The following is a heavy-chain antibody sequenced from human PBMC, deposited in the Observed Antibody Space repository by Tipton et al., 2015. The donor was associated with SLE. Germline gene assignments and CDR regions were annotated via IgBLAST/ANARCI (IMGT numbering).Heavy chain of an antibody. J-gene: IGHJ4*02. CDR1: GFTFSSYA. CDR3: ATQQWLVEGLRY. CDR2: ISYDGSNK. Sequence: SLRLSCAASGFTFSSYAMHWVRQAPGKGLEWVAVISYDGSNKYYADSVKGRFTISRDNSKNTLYLQMNSLRAEDTAVYYCATQQWLVEGLRYWGQGTLVTVSS. D-gene: IGHD6-19*01. V-gene: IGHV3-30*04.